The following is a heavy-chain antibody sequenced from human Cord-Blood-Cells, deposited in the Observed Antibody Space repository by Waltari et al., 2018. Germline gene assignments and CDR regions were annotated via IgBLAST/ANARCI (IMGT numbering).Heavy chain of an antibody. CDR2: IYYSGAT. J-gene: IGHJ4*02. D-gene: IGHD5-12*01. CDR3: ASRRRDGYNYYFDY. Sequence: QLQLQESGPGLVKPSETLSLTCTVSGGSISSSSSYRGWIRKPPGRGLEWIGGIYYSGATYYNPSLKSRFTISVDTSKNQFSLKLSSVTAADTAVYYCASRRRDGYNYYFDYWGQGTLVTVSS. V-gene: IGHV4-39*01. CDR1: GGSISSSSSY.